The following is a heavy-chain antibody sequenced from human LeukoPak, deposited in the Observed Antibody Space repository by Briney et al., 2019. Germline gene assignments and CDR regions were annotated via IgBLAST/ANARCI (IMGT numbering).Heavy chain of an antibody. CDR3: AKPTLVRGVAGGGFDD. J-gene: IGHJ4*02. V-gene: IGHV3-23*01. Sequence: GGSLRLSCAASGFTFSNYAMHWVRQAPGKGLEWVSAISGSGGSTSYADSVRGRFTISRDNSKNTQYLQMNSLRAEDTAVYYCAKPTLVRGVAGGGFDDWGQGTLVTVSS. D-gene: IGHD3-10*01. CDR1: GFTFSNYA. CDR2: ISGSGGST.